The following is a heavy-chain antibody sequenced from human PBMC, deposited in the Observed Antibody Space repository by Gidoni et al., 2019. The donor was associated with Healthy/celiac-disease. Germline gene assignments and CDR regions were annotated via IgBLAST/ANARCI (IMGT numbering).Heavy chain of an antibody. CDR3: ARDYGDYVSPDPYYYYGMDV. Sequence: QVQLGQSGAAVKKTGAAVKVSCKASGYTFTSYGISWVRQAPGQGLQGMGWSSAYNGNTNYAQKLQGRVTMTTDTSTSTAYMELRSLRSDDTTVYYCARDYGDYVSPDPYYYYGMDVWGQGTTVTVSS. D-gene: IGHD4-17*01. CDR1: GYTFTSYG. CDR2: SSAYNGNT. J-gene: IGHJ6*02. V-gene: IGHV1-18*01.